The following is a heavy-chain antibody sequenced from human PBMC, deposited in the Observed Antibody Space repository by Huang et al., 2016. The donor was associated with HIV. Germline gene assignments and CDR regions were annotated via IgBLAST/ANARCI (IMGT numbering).Heavy chain of an antibody. J-gene: IGHJ4*02. CDR3: AKDLTYTFGRHFDY. V-gene: IGHV3-30*02. CDR1: GFTFGSFG. Sequence: QVQLVESGGGVVQPGGSLRLSCSASGFTFGSFGMHWVGQGPGNGRELVDIIVDDGNNYYYADSVGGRFTIARDNSKDTLYLQMNRLRPDDSAVYYCAKDLTYTFGRHFDYWGRGTLVTVSS. CDR2: IVDDGNNY. D-gene: IGHD3-3*01.